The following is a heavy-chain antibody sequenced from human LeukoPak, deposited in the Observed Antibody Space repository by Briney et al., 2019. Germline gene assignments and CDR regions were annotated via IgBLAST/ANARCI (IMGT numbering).Heavy chain of an antibody. CDR3: ARLSYWVFEI. J-gene: IGHJ3*02. V-gene: IGHV3-7*01. CDR2: IKFDGSEK. CDR1: GFTFSNYW. D-gene: IGHD2-21*01. Sequence: GGSLRLSCAASGFTFSNYWMSWVRQAPGKGLEWVANIKFDGSEKFYVDSVKGRFTISRDNAKNSLYLQMNSLRAEDTSVYFCARLSYWVFEIWDQGTMVTVSS.